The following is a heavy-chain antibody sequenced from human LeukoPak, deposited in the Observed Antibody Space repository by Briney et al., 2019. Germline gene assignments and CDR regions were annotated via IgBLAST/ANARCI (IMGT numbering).Heavy chain of an antibody. Sequence: GASVTLSLTCSVYTCTIYGFSWVRHAPAPGLGRVGWISAYNGNTNYAQKLQGRVTMTTDTSRSTAYMELRSLRSDDTAVYYCASVRRFGEFLDDDYWGQGTRVTVSS. D-gene: IGHD3-10*01. CDR2: ISAYNGNT. CDR3: ASVRRFGEFLDDDY. J-gene: IGHJ4*02. CDR1: VYTCTIYG. V-gene: IGHV1-18*01.